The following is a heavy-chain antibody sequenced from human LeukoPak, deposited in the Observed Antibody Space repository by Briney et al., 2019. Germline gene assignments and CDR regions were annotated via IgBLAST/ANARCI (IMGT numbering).Heavy chain of an antibody. J-gene: IGHJ4*02. V-gene: IGHV4-39*01. CDR3: VSQRGFSYGYFDY. CDR1: GGSISSSSAY. CDR2: IYYSKNT. D-gene: IGHD5-18*01. Sequence: PSETLSLTCTVSGGSISSSSAYWGWIRQPPGKGLEWIGSIYYSKNTYYNPSLKSRVTISADTSKSQFSLTLGSVSATDTAVYYCVSQRGFSYGYFDYWGQGTLVIVSS.